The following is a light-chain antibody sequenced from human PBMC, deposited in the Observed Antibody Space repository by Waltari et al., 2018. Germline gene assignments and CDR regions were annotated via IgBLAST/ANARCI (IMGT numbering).Light chain of an antibody. CDR2: RNN. Sequence: QYILTQPTSASGTPGQRVTISCSGSSPNIGSNSVSWYQEVPGTAPKLLIYRNNRRPSEVPGRFSGSKSGTSASLAISGRRSEDEAHYYLAAWDDSLSGHMVFGGGTKLTVL. J-gene: IGLJ2*01. CDR3: AAWDDSLSGHMV. CDR1: SPNIGSNS. V-gene: IGLV1-47*01.